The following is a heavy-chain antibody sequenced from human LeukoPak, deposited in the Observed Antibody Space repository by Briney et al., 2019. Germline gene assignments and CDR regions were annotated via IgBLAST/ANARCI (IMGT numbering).Heavy chain of an antibody. Sequence: GASVKVSCKASGYTFTGYYMHWVRQAPGQGLEWMGWINPNSGGTNYAQKFQGRVTMTRDTSISTAYMELSGLRSDDTAVYYCARSAGAAAVFDYWGQGTLVTVSS. CDR2: INPNSGGT. V-gene: IGHV1-2*02. J-gene: IGHJ4*02. D-gene: IGHD6-13*01. CDR3: ARSAGAAAVFDY. CDR1: GYTFTGYY.